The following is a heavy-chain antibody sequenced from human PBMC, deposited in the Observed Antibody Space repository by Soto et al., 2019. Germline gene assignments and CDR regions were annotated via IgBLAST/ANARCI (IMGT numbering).Heavy chain of an antibody. Sequence: GASVKVSCKASGYTFTSYAMHWVRQAPGQRLEWMGWINAGNGNTKYSQKFQGRVTITRDTSASTAYMELSSLRSEDTAVYYCARDYRDSSGYYSFDYWGQGTLVTVSS. CDR1: GYTFTSYA. CDR3: ARDYRDSSGYYSFDY. CDR2: INAGNGNT. J-gene: IGHJ4*02. D-gene: IGHD3-22*01. V-gene: IGHV1-3*01.